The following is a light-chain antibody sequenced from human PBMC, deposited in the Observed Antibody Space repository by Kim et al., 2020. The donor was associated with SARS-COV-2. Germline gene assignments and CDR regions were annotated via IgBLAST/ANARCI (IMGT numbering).Light chain of an antibody. CDR3: QAWDSGTAVV. Sequence: SYELTQPPSVSVSPGQTASITCSGDKLGDKYVFWYQQKPGQSPVLVIYQDTKRPSGIPERFFASNSGNTATLTISGTQATDEADYYCQAWDSGTAVVFGG. V-gene: IGLV3-1*01. CDR1: KLGDKY. CDR2: QDT. J-gene: IGLJ2*01.